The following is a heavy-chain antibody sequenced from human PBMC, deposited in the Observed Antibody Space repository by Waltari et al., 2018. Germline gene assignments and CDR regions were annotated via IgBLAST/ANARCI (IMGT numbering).Heavy chain of an antibody. D-gene: IGHD3-3*01. CDR2: ISSSGSTI. Sequence: QVQLVESGGGLVKPGGSLRLSCAASGFTFSDYYMSWIRQAPGKGLEWVSYISSSGSTIYYADSVKGRFTISRDNAKNSLYLQMNSLRAEDTAVYYCARVGYDFWSGYYTADYYYMDVWGKGTTVTVSS. CDR3: ARVGYDFWSGYYTADYYYMDV. CDR1: GFTFSDYY. J-gene: IGHJ6*03. V-gene: IGHV3-11*04.